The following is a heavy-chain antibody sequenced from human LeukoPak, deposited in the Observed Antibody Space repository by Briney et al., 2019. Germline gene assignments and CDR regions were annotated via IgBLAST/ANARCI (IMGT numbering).Heavy chain of an antibody. D-gene: IGHD6-13*01. CDR3: ARSTYSSS. CDR2: IYSGGST. CDR1: GFTFSSYG. V-gene: IGHV3-53*01. J-gene: IGHJ4*02. Sequence: GGSLRLSCAASGFTFSSYGMHWVRQAPGKGLEWVSVIYSGGSTYYADSVKGRFTISRDNSKNTLYLQMNSLRAEDTAVYYCARSTYSSSWGQGTLVTVSS.